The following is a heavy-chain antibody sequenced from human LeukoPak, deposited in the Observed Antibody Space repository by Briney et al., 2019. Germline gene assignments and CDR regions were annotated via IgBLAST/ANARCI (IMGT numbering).Heavy chain of an antibody. CDR2: IYHGDSYT. D-gene: IGHD6-13*01. CDR3: ARQGGAGPLDY. V-gene: IGHV5-51*01. J-gene: IGHJ4*02. CDR1: GYSFSRCW. Sequence: ESLKISRKGSGYSFSRCWIDWVRQMPGKSLEWMGIIYHGDSYTKYSPSFQGHVIFSADKSNSTGYLELSSLKASYTAMYYCARQGGAGPLDYWGQGTVVTVSS.